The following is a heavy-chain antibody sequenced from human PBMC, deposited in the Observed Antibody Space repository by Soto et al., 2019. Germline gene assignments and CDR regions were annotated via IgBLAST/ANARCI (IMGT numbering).Heavy chain of an antibody. CDR3: ARVTGFITGTTGLASYYYYGMDV. CDR2: IYYSGST. J-gene: IGHJ6*02. CDR1: GGSISSYY. V-gene: IGHV4-59*01. D-gene: IGHD1-20*01. Sequence: SETLSLTCTVSGGSISSYYWSWIRQPPGRGLEWIGYIYYSGSTNYNPSLKSRVTISVDTSKNQFSLKLSSVTAADTAVYYCARVTGFITGTTGLASYYYYGMDVWGQGTTVTVSS.